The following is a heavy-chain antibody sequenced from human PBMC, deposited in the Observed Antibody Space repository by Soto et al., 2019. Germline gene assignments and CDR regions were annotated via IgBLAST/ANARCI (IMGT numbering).Heavy chain of an antibody. CDR1: GYTFTAYG. D-gene: IGHD3-9*01. CDR2: VGTANANT. Sequence: ASVKVSCKTSGYTFTAYGLAWLRQAPGQRHEWLGWVGTANANTNYAEKFQGRVTMTSDRSTTTTYMELRSLRSDDTAVYYCAREPNTDPTAYYSFAYCGQGTLVTVSS. CDR3: AREPNTDPTAYYSFAY. J-gene: IGHJ4*02. V-gene: IGHV1-18*01.